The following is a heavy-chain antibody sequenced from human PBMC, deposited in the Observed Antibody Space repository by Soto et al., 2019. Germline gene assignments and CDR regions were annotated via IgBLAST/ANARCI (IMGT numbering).Heavy chain of an antibody. Sequence: QVQLQESGPGLVKPSQTLSLTCTVSGGSIRSGGYYWSWIRQHPWKVLEWIGYIYYSGTTYYNPSLTSPVAISVDKSKNQFSLKLSSVTAAATAVYYCARVSISISPSMTMVRGTLDSDCWGQGTRVTVSS. D-gene: IGHD3-10*01. V-gene: IGHV4-31*01. CDR1: GGSIRSGGYY. CDR2: IYYSGTT. CDR3: ARVSISISPSMTMVRGTLDSDC. J-gene: IGHJ4*01.